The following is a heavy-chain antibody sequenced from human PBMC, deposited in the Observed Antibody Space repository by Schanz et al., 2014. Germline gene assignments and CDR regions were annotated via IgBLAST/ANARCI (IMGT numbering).Heavy chain of an antibody. CDR3: ARGPSQGYSYGHNIGAYYYGMDV. CDR2: FIPILDVG. J-gene: IGHJ6*02. Sequence: QVQLVQSGAEVKKPGSSVKVSCRASRSTFSSYTISWVRQARGQGLEWVGRFIPILDVGNYAQQFQGRVTMTRDTSTSTVYMELSSLRSEDTAVYYCARGPSQGYSYGHNIGAYYYGMDVWGQGTTVTVSS. D-gene: IGHD5-18*01. V-gene: IGHV1-69*02. CDR1: RSTFSSYT.